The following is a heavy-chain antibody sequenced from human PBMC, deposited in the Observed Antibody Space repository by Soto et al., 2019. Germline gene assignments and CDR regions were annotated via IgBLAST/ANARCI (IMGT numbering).Heavy chain of an antibody. CDR2: VYHSGGT. V-gene: IGHV4-59*01. CDR3: ARDTTSRSYWDH. D-gene: IGHD2-2*01. Sequence: PSETLSLTCTVSGGSISTYYWNWIRQSPGMGLEWIGFVYHSGGTSYNPSLKSRVTISVATSKNQFSLKLTSVTSADTAVYYCARDTTSRSYWDHWGQGTLVTVSS. J-gene: IGHJ4*02. CDR1: GGSISTYY.